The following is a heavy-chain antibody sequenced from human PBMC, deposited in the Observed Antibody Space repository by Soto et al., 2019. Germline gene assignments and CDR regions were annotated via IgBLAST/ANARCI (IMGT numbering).Heavy chain of an antibody. V-gene: IGHV3-15*01. Sequence: EVQLVESGGGLVKPGGSLRLSCVISGFTFNNAWMNWVRQAPGKGLEWVGRMKNNGATDYAAPVRGRFTISRDDSRDTLYLQMNNLETEDTAVYYCTTDLSPPEGPSYPIDYWGQGTLVIVSS. CDR2: MKNNGAT. CDR3: TTDLSPPEGPSYPIDY. D-gene: IGHD1-26*01. CDR1: GFTFNNAW. J-gene: IGHJ4*02.